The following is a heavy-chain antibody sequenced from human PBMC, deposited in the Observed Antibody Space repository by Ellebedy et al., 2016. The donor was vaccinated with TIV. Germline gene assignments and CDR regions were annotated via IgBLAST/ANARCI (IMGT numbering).Heavy chain of an antibody. J-gene: IGHJ6*02. CDR2: IKSKIDGETA. D-gene: IGHD2-2*03. CDR1: GFSFDGAW. V-gene: IGHV3-15*01. Sequence: PGGSLRLSCSASGFSFDGAWMAWVRQAPGKGLEWVGRIKSKIDGETAEYSAPVRDIFTISRDDSKSTLYLQMNSLKREDTAVYHCATTWFGYLPFYYYYYGLDVWGQGTAVTVSS. CDR3: ATTWFGYLPFYYYYYGLDV.